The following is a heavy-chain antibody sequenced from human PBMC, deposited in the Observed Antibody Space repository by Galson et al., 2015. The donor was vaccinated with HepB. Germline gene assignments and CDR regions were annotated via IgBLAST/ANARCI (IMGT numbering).Heavy chain of an antibody. D-gene: IGHD3-22*01. CDR2: ISSSSSYI. J-gene: IGHJ4*02. CDR1: GFTFSSYS. CDR3: ARDEDSSGYYPWFDY. Sequence: SLRLSCAASGFTFSSYSMNWVRQAPGKGLEWVSSISSSSSYIYYADSVKGRFTISRDNAKNSLYLQMNSLRAEDTAVHYCARDEDSSGYYPWFDYWGQGTLVTVSS. V-gene: IGHV3-21*01.